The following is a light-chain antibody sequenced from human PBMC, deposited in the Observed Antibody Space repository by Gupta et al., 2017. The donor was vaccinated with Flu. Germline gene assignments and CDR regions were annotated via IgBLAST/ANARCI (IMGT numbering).Light chain of an antibody. V-gene: IGKV1-33*01. CDR1: QDIRNY. Sequence: DIQMTQSPSSLSPSVGDRVTITCQASQDIRNYLNWYQQKPGKAPRLLIYDSSHLNTGVPSRFSGSRSGTRFTFTINSLQPEDAATYYCQQDDSLPVTFGQGTRLEIK. CDR3: QQDDSLPVT. CDR2: DSS. J-gene: IGKJ5*01.